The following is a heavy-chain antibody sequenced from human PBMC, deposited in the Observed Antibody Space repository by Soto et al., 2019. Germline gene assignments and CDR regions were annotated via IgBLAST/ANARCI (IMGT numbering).Heavy chain of an antibody. CDR3: ASVVRGGYDAFDI. V-gene: IGHV1-69*02. Sequence: QVQLVQSGAEVKKPGSSVKVSCKASGGTFSSYTISWVRQAPGQGLEWMGRIIPILGIANYAQKFQGRVTITADKSTSTAYMELSSLRSEDTAVYYCASVVRGGYDAFDIWVQGTMVTVSS. D-gene: IGHD3-10*01. CDR2: IIPILGIA. CDR1: GGTFSSYT. J-gene: IGHJ3*02.